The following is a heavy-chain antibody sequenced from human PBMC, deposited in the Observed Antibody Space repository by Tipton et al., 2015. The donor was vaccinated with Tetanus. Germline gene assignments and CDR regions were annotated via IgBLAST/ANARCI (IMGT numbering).Heavy chain of an antibody. Sequence: SLRLSCAASGFTVSSNYMTWVRQAPGKGLEWVSVIFSGGSTYYADSVKVRFTISRDNSKNTLYLQMNSLRAEDTAVYYCARDRDGDYAAFDYWGQGTLVTVSS. V-gene: IGHV3-66*01. CDR1: GFTVSSNY. J-gene: IGHJ4*02. D-gene: IGHD4-17*01. CDR2: IFSGGST. CDR3: ARDRDGDYAAFDY.